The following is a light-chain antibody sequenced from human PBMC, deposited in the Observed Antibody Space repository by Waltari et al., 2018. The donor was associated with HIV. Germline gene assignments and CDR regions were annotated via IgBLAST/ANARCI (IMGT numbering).Light chain of an antibody. Sequence: SYVLTQPPSVSVAPGQTARITCGGYNIGTKTVHWYQQKPGQAPVVVVYDDSLRPSGIPERISGSNPGNTATLTISRVEAGDEADYYCQVWDDSSDHVIFGGGTKLTVL. CDR1: NIGTKT. CDR3: QVWDDSSDHVI. CDR2: DDS. J-gene: IGLJ2*01. V-gene: IGLV3-21*02.